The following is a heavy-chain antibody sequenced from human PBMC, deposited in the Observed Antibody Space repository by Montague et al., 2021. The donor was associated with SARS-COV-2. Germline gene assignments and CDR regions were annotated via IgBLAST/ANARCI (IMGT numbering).Heavy chain of an antibody. CDR2: ISYDGSNK. CDR3: ASGRGVITFGGVIGYDAFDI. D-gene: IGHD3-16*02. CDR1: GFTFSSYA. J-gene: IGHJ3*02. Sequence: SLRLSCAASGFTFSSYAMHWVRQAPGKGLEWVAVISYDGSNKYYADSVKGRFTISRDNSKNTLYLQMDSLRDEDTAVYYCASGRGVITFGGVIGYDAFDIWGQGTMVTVSS. V-gene: IGHV3-30-3*01.